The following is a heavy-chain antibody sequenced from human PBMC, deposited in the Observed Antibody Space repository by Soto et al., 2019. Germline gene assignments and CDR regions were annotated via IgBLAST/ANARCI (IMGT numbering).Heavy chain of an antibody. CDR2: IYSGGST. Sequence: PGGSLRLSCAASGFTFSSYAMSWVRQAPGKGLEWVSVIYSGGSTYYADSVKGRFTISRDNSKNTLYLQMNSLRAEDTAVYYCARSPQYYYDSSGYPDYWGQGTLVTVSS. V-gene: IGHV3-66*01. J-gene: IGHJ4*02. CDR1: GFTFSSYA. CDR3: ARSPQYYYDSSGYPDY. D-gene: IGHD3-22*01.